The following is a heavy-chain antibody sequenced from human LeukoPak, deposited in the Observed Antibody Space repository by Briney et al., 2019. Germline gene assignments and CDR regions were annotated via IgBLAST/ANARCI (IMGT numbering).Heavy chain of an antibody. V-gene: IGHV4-4*07. CDR3: ARGLGGASYYMDV. D-gene: IGHD3-16*01. CDR2: VDTSGDT. Sequence: SETLSLTCTVSGGSLSSFYWSWVRQPAGKGLEWIGRVDTSGDTHYNPSLKSRGTMSLDTSKNQFSLKLNSVTVADTAVYYCARGLGGASYYMDVWGKGTTVTVS. J-gene: IGHJ6*03. CDR1: GGSLSSFY.